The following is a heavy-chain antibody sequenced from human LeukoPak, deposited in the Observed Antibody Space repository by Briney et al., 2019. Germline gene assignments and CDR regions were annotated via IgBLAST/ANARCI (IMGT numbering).Heavy chain of an antibody. D-gene: IGHD5-18*01. J-gene: IGHJ6*03. V-gene: IGHV1-8*01. CDR1: GYTFTSYD. Sequence: ASVKVSCKASGYTFTSYDINWVRQATGQGLEWMGWMNPNSGNTGYAQKFQGRVTMTRNTPISTAYMELSSLRSEDTAVYYCARVVLDTAMVTDYYYYYYMDVWGKGTTVTISS. CDR2: MNPNSGNT. CDR3: ARVVLDTAMVTDYYYYYYMDV.